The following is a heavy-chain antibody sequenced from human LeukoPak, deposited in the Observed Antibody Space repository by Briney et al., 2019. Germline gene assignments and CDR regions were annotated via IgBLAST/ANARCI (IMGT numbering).Heavy chain of an antibody. V-gene: IGHV1-8*03. CDR3: ARRKFLGWFDP. CDR2: LSPNSGNA. Sequence: ASVKVSCKASGYIFTTYDIGWVRQATGQGLEWMGWLSPNSGNAGYAQKFQGRVTISRNTSISTAYMELSSLRSDDTAIYYCARRKFLGWFDPWGQGTLVTVSS. D-gene: IGHD7-27*01. CDR1: GYIFTTYD. J-gene: IGHJ5*02.